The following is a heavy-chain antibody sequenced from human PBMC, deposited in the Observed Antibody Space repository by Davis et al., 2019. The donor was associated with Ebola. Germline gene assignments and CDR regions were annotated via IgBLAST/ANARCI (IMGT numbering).Heavy chain of an antibody. CDR3: ARATGGYYYYGMDV. J-gene: IGHJ6*02. Sequence: GESLKISCAASGFTFSSYGMHWVRQAPGKGLEWVAVISYDGSNKYYADSVKGRFTISRDNSKNTLYLQMNSLRAEDTAVYYWARATGGYYYYGMDVWGQGTTVTVSS. D-gene: IGHD7-27*01. CDR2: ISYDGSNK. CDR1: GFTFSSYG. V-gene: IGHV3-30*19.